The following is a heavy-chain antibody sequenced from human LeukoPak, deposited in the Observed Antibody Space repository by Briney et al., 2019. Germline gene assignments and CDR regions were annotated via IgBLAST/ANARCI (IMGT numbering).Heavy chain of an antibody. CDR2: TSYEGNGT. J-gene: IGHJ4*02. CDR3: ASEVEALLDH. Sequence: GGSLRLSCAASGFSVSKSVMYWLRQSPGMGLAWVAATSYEGNGTFYAGSVKGRFTMSRDNANNMVYLQMNSLRQEDTALYYCASEVEALLDHWGQGTLVTVSS. CDR1: GFSVSKSV. D-gene: IGHD2-15*01. V-gene: IGHV3-30*03.